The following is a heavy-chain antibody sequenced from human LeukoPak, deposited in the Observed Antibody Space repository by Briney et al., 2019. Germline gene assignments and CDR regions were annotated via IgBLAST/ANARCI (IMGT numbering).Heavy chain of an antibody. J-gene: IGHJ4*02. V-gene: IGHV3-30*02. CDR3: ANGGSLGYCSGGSCYTIDY. D-gene: IGHD2-15*01. CDR1: GFTFSSYD. Sequence: GGTLRLSCAASGFTFSSYDMHWVRQAPGKGLEWVAFIRYDGSNKYYADSKKGRFTISRDNSKNTLYLQMNSLRAEDTAVYYCANGGSLGYCSGGSCYTIDYWGQGTLVTVSS. CDR2: IRYDGSNK.